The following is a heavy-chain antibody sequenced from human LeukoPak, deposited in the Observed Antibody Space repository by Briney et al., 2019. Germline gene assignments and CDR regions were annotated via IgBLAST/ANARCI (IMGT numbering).Heavy chain of an antibody. Sequence: SETLSLTCTVSGGSISSYYWSWIRQPPGKGLEWIGYIYYSRSTNYNPSLKSRVTISVDTSKNQFSLKLSSVTAADTAVYYCARHPYDYGDQFDYWGQGTLVTVSS. CDR1: GGSISSYY. V-gene: IGHV4-59*08. CDR3: ARHPYDYGDQFDY. CDR2: IYYSRST. J-gene: IGHJ4*02. D-gene: IGHD4-17*01.